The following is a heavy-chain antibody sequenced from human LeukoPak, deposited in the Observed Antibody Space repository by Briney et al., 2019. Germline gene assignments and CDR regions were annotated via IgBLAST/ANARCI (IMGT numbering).Heavy chain of an antibody. CDR1: GFTFSSYS. D-gene: IGHD3-9*01. CDR2: ISSSSSTI. V-gene: IGHV3-48*01. J-gene: IGHJ4*02. Sequence: GGSLRLSCAASGFTFSSYSMNWVRQAPGKGLEWVSYISSSSSTIYYADSVKGRFTISRDNAKNSLYLQMNSLRAEDTAVYYRARKGRYFDWLYYFDYWGQGTLVTVSS. CDR3: ARKGRYFDWLYYFDY.